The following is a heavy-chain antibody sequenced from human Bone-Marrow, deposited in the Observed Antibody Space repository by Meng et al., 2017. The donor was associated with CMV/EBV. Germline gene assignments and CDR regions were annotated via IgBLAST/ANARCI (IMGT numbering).Heavy chain of an antibody. CDR3: ARSQNYYDSSGYYYGY. D-gene: IGHD3-22*01. V-gene: IGHV1-46*01. CDR2: INPDGGTA. Sequence: SGYTFSSYEMHWVRQAPGRGLEWMGVINPDGGTASYALRFQGRIALTGDTSTSTVYMDVSSLRSEDTAVYYCARSQNYYDSSGYYYGYWGQRTLVTVSS. J-gene: IGHJ4*02. CDR1: GYTFSSYE.